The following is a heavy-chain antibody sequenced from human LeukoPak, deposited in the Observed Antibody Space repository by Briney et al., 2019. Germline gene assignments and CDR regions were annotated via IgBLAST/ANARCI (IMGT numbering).Heavy chain of an antibody. D-gene: IGHD3-16*01. J-gene: IGHJ6*03. CDR1: GGSISSSSYY. V-gene: IGHV4-39*07. CDR3: ARNKFGNYYYYYYMDV. Sequence: SETLSLTCTVSGGSISSSSYYWGWIRQPPGKGLEWIGSIYYSGSTYYNPSLKSRVTISVDTSKNQFSLKLSSVTAADTAVYYCARNKFGNYYYYYYMDVWGKGTTVTVSS. CDR2: IYYSGST.